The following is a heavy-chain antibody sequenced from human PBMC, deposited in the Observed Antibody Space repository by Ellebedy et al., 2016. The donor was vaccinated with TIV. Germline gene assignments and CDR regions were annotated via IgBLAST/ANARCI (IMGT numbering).Heavy chain of an antibody. J-gene: IGHJ4*02. CDR1: GFPFSAYT. V-gene: IGHV3-66*01. Sequence: GESLKISCAASGFPFSAYTMNWVRQAPGKGLEWVSVLFSGGSIFYADSVGGRFTISRDDSKNTLYLQMNNLRAEDTAMYFCARDPLYGSGTFATYWGQGTLVTVSS. CDR3: ARDPLYGSGTFATY. CDR2: LFSGGSI. D-gene: IGHD3-10*01.